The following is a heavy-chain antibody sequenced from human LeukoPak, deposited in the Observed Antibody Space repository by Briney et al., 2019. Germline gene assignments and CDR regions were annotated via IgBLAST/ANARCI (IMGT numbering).Heavy chain of an antibody. CDR1: GGTFSSYA. D-gene: IGHD3-22*01. CDR3: ARSPTYYYDSSGLNFDY. J-gene: IGHJ4*02. Sequence: SVKASCKASGGTFSSYAISWVRQAPGQGLEWMGGIIPIFGTANYAQKFQGRVTITADESTSTAHMELSSLRSEDTAVYYCARSPTYYYDSSGLNFDYWGQGTLVTVSS. CDR2: IIPIFGTA. V-gene: IGHV1-69*13.